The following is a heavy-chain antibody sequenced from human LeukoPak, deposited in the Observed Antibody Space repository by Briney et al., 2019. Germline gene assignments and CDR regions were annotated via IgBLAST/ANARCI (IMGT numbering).Heavy chain of an antibody. Sequence: SMKVSCKASGGTFSSYAISWVRQAPGQGLEWMGGIIPIFGTANYAQKFQGRVTITADESTSTAYMELSSLRSEDTAVFYCVRDGSYYDSTGYYYLYWGQGTLVTVSS. D-gene: IGHD3-22*01. V-gene: IGHV1-69*13. J-gene: IGHJ4*02. CDR1: GGTFSSYA. CDR2: IIPIFGTA. CDR3: VRDGSYYDSTGYYYLY.